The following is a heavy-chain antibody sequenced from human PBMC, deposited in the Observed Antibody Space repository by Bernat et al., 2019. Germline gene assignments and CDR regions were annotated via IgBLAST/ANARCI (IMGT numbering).Heavy chain of an antibody. Sequence: EVQLVESGGGLIQPGGSRRLSCAASDFSVSSNYMSWVRQAPGKGLEWVSIIYSDGRTYYADSVEVRFSISRDKSKNTLYLQMNSLRAEDTAVYYCARDVRVAVAATDYYYGMDVWGQGTTVTVSS. CDR2: IYSDGRT. D-gene: IGHD6-19*01. CDR3: ARDVRVAVAATDYYYGMDV. V-gene: IGHV3-53*01. J-gene: IGHJ6*02. CDR1: DFSVSSNY.